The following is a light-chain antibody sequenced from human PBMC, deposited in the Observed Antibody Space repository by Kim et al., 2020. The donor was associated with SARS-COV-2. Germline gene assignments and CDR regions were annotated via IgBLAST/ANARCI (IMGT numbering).Light chain of an antibody. CDR2: LGS. Sequence: VTPGEPASISCRSSQSLLHSNGYNYLDWYRQKPGQSPQLLIYLGSNRASGVPDRFSGSGSGTDFTLKISRVEAEDVGVYYCMQADTFGQGTKLEI. CDR1: QSLLHSNGYNY. J-gene: IGKJ2*01. CDR3: MQADT. V-gene: IGKV2-28*01.